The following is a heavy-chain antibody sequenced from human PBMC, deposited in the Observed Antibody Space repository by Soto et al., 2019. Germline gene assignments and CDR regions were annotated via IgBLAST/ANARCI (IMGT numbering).Heavy chain of an antibody. V-gene: IGHV4-61*01. CDR1: GGSVRSGSYY. D-gene: IGHD3-22*01. Sequence: SETLSLTCSVSGGSVRSGSYYWTWIRQPPGKGLEWIGYIYQSGTTNYNASLKSRVTISIDTSNNQFFLKLNSVTAADTAVYYCARDSSGRHDYWGQGTLVTVSS. CDR2: IYQSGTT. J-gene: IGHJ4*02. CDR3: ARDSSGRHDY.